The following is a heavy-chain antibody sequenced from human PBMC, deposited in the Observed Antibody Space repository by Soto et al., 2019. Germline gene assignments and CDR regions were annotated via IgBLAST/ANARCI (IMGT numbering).Heavy chain of an antibody. CDR2: IIPIFGTA. CDR1: GGTFSSYA. Sequence: SVKVSCKASGGTFSSYAISWVRQAPGQGLEWMGGIIPIFGTANYAQKFQGRVTITADESTSTAYMELSSLRSEDTAVYYCARDQYYGDYVVGHFDYWGQGTLVTVSS. D-gene: IGHD4-17*01. CDR3: ARDQYYGDYVVGHFDY. V-gene: IGHV1-69*13. J-gene: IGHJ4*02.